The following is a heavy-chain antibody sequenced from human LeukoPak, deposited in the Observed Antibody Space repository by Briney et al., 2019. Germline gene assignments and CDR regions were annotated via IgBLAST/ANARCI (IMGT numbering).Heavy chain of an antibody. V-gene: IGHV2-5*01. Sequence: SGPTLVNPTQTLTLTCSFSGFSLSTSGLGVGWLRQPPGKALEWLALIYWNGDKRYSPSLESRLTITKATSKNQVVLTMTNMDPVDTATYFCAHRRHSFYSFDYRGQGTLVTVSS. CDR2: IYWNGDK. CDR3: AHRRHSFYSFDY. D-gene: IGHD2-21*01. J-gene: IGHJ4*02. CDR1: GFSLSTSGLG.